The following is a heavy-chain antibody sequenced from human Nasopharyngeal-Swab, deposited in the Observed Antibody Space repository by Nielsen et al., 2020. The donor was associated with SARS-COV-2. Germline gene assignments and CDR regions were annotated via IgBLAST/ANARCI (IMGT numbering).Heavy chain of an antibody. CDR3: ARGTQSAFYDYVWGSNPLGGDY. CDR2: INPSGGST. V-gene: IGHV1-46*01. Sequence: ASVMVSCKASGYTFTSYYMHWVRQAPGQGLEWMGIINPSGGSTSYAQKFQGRVTMTRDTSTSTVYMELSSLRSEDTAVYYCARGTQSAFYDYVWGSNPLGGDYWGQGTLVTVSS. CDR1: GYTFTSYY. J-gene: IGHJ4*02. D-gene: IGHD3-16*01.